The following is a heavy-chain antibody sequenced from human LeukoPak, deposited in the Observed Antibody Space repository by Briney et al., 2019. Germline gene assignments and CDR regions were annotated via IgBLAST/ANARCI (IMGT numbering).Heavy chain of an antibody. Sequence: SGGSLRLSCEDSGFTFDDYGMSWVRQAPGKGLEWVSGINWDGGSTFCADSVKGRFTISRDNAKNSLYLQMNSLRAEDTALYYCARDLSDNWYTFGYWGRGTLVTVSS. CDR2: INWDGGST. V-gene: IGHV3-20*04. CDR3: ARDLSDNWYTFGY. D-gene: IGHD1-1*01. CDR1: GFTFDDYG. J-gene: IGHJ4*02.